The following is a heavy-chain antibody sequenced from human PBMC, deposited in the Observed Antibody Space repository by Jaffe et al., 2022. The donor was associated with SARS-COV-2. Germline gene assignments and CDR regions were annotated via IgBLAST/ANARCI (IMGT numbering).Heavy chain of an antibody. CDR3: ASGGIRYRPGY. CDR1: GVSISSISW. J-gene: IGHJ4*02. Sequence: QVQLQESGPGLVKPSGTLSLTCAVSGVSISSISWWSWVRQPPGRGLEWIGEVDPSGNTNYNSPLESRVTILVDKSENQFSLKLSSVTAADTAVYYCASGGIRYRPGYWGQGTPVTVSS. V-gene: IGHV4-4*02. D-gene: IGHD3-16*01. CDR2: VDPSGNT.